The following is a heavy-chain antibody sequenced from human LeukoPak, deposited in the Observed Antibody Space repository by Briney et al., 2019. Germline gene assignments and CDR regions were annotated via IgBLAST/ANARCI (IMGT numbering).Heavy chain of an antibody. CDR2: ISYDGSNK. J-gene: IGHJ4*02. Sequence: PGGSLRLSCAASGFTFTNYAMNWVRQAPGKGLEWVAVISYDGSNKYYADSVKGRFTISRDNSKNTLYLQMNSLRAEDTAVYYCARGGHIVVVPAAAPYYFDYWGQGTLVTVSS. CDR3: ARGGHIVVVPAAAPYYFDY. CDR1: GFTFTNYA. D-gene: IGHD2-2*01. V-gene: IGHV3-30-3*01.